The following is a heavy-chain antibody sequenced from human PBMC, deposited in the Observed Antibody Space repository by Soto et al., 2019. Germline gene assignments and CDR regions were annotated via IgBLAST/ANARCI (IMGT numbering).Heavy chain of an antibody. Sequence: GASVKVSCKASGYTFTSYGISWVRQAPGQGLEWMGWISAYNGNTNYAQKLQGRVTMTTDTSTSTAYMELRSLRSDDTAVYYCARDAVEYCTNGVCYTRVNWFDPWGQGTLVTVLL. CDR1: GYTFTSYG. V-gene: IGHV1-18*01. J-gene: IGHJ5*02. D-gene: IGHD2-8*01. CDR3: ARDAVEYCTNGVCYTRVNWFDP. CDR2: ISAYNGNT.